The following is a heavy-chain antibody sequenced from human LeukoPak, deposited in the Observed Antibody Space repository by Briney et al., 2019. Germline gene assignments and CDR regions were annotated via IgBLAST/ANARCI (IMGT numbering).Heavy chain of an antibody. CDR2: IRSKANNYAT. CDR3: AKDNTRWTSFYYGMDV. Sequence: PGGSLRLSCAASGFGFSGSAMHWVRQASGKGLEWVGRIRSKANNYATAYAASVKGRFTISRDDSKNTAYLQMNSLRAEDTAVYYCAKDNTRWTSFYYGMDVWGQGTTVTVSS. D-gene: IGHD3/OR15-3a*01. V-gene: IGHV3-73*01. J-gene: IGHJ6*02. CDR1: GFGFSGSA.